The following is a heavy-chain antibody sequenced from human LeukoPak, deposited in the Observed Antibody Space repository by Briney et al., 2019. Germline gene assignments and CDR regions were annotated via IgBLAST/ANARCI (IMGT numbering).Heavy chain of an antibody. D-gene: IGHD3-9*01. J-gene: IGHJ4*02. Sequence: GGSLRLSCAASGFTFSSYGMHWVRQAPGKGLEWVAVISYDGSNKYYADSVKGRFTISRDNSKNTLYLQMNSLRAEDTAVYYCAKDRGAYYDILTGYGTFDYWGQGTLVTVSS. CDR3: AKDRGAYYDILTGYGTFDY. CDR2: ISYDGSNK. V-gene: IGHV3-30*18. CDR1: GFTFSSYG.